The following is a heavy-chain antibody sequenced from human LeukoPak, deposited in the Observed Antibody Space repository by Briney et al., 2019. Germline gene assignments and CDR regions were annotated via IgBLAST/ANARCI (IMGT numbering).Heavy chain of an antibody. D-gene: IGHD2-2*01. CDR1: GFTFSSYS. J-gene: IGHJ4*02. V-gene: IGHV3-21*04. CDR3: AKVVVVPAAIPY. CDR2: ISSSSSYI. Sequence: GGSLRLSCAASGFTFSSYSMNWVRQAPGKGLEWVSSISSSSSYIYYADSVKGRFTISRDNAKNSLYLQMNSLRAEDTAVYYCAKVVVVPAAIPYWGQGTLVTVSS.